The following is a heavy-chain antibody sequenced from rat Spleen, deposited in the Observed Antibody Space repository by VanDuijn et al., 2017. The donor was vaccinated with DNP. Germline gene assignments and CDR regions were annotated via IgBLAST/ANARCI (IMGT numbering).Heavy chain of an antibody. V-gene: IGHV2S12*01. CDR3: ARSGFDY. CDR2: ISSGGKT. CDR1: GFSLTTNG. D-gene: IGHD1-4*01. J-gene: IGHJ2*01. Sequence: QVQLKESGPGLVQPSQTLSLTCTVSGFSLTTNGVSWVRQPPGKGLEWIAAISSGGKTYYNSALKSRLSISRDTSKRQVFLRMNNLQTEDTAMYFCARSGFDYWGQGVMVTVSS.